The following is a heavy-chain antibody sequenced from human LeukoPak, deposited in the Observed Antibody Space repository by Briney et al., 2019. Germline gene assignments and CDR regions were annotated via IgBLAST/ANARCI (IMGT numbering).Heavy chain of an antibody. CDR2: IKQDGSEK. D-gene: IGHD2-15*01. J-gene: IGHJ3*02. Sequence: GGSLRLSCAASGFTFSSYWMGWVRQAPGKGLEWVANIKQDGSEKYYVDSVKGRFTISRDNAKNSLYLQMNSLRAEDTAVYYCARAQHELLRAFDIWGQGTMVTVSS. V-gene: IGHV3-7*01. CDR3: ARAQHELLRAFDI. CDR1: GFTFSSYW.